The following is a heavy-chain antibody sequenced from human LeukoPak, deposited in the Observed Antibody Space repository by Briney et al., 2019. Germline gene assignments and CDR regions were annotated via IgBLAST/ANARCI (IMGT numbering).Heavy chain of an antibody. Sequence: GGSLRLSCAASGFTFSDYYMSWIRQAPGKGLEWVSYISSSATTIYYADSVMGRFTISRDNSKNTVYLQMNSLRGEDTALYYCARDADTSGHYSHFDFWGQGTLVTVSS. J-gene: IGHJ4*02. CDR2: ISSSATTI. V-gene: IGHV3-11*04. CDR1: GFTFSDYY. D-gene: IGHD3-22*01. CDR3: ARDADTSGHYSHFDF.